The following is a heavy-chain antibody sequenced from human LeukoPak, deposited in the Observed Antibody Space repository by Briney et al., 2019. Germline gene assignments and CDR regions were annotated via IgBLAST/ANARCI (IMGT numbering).Heavy chain of an antibody. CDR3: ARGPRWSGSYLDY. CDR1: GGSFSGYY. CDR2: INHSGST. Sequence: SETLSLTCAVYGGSFSGYYWSWIRQPPGKGLEWIGEINHSGSTNYNQSLKSRVTISVDTSKNQFSLKLSSVTAADTAVYYCARGPRWSGSYLDYWGQGTLVTVSS. J-gene: IGHJ4*02. D-gene: IGHD1-26*01. V-gene: IGHV4-34*01.